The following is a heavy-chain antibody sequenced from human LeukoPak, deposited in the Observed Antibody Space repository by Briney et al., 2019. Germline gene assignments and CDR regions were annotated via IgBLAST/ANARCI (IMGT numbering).Heavy chain of an antibody. V-gene: IGHV3-7*01. Sequence: GGSLRLSCAASGFTFSSYWMSWVRQAPGKGLEWVANIKQDGSEKYYVDSVKGRFTISRDNAKNSLYLQMNSLRAEDTAVYYCARDQYSSGWYKAGYWGQGTLVTVSS. J-gene: IGHJ4*02. D-gene: IGHD6-19*01. CDR3: ARDQYSSGWYKAGY. CDR1: GFTFSSYW. CDR2: IKQDGSEK.